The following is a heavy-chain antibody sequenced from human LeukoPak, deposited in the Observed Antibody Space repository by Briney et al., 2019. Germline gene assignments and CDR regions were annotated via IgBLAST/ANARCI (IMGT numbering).Heavy chain of an antibody. J-gene: IGHJ4*02. Sequence: GASVKVSCKASGYTFTSYFIHWVRQAPGQGLEWMGIINPSGGSTGYPQKFQGRVTMTRDTSTSTVYMELSSLRSEDAAVYYCAGVHYYDSSGYYYFDYWGQGTLVTVSS. V-gene: IGHV1-46*01. D-gene: IGHD3-22*01. CDR2: INPSGGST. CDR3: AGVHYYDSSGYYYFDY. CDR1: GYTFTSYF.